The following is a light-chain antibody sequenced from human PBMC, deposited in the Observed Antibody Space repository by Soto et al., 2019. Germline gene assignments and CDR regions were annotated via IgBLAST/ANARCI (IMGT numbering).Light chain of an antibody. CDR1: QSIVSS. CDR3: QQSYTTPLT. J-gene: IGKJ4*01. Sequence: DIQMTQSPSSLSASVGDRVTITCRASQSIVSSLNWYQQKPGEAPKLLIYAASSLQSGVPSRFSGSGAGTDFTLTISSLQPEDFATYHCQQSYTTPLTFGGGTKVEIK. CDR2: AAS. V-gene: IGKV1-39*01.